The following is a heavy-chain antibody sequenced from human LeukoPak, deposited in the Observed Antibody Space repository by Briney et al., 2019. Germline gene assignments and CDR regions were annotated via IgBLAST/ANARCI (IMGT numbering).Heavy chain of an antibody. CDR2: ISGDAGRT. Sequence: GGTLRLSCAASGFTFSSYGMNWVRQAPGKGLEWGSGISGDAGRTYYADSVKGRFTIYRDNSKNTLYLQMNSLRAEDTAVYYCAELGITMIGGVWGKGTTVTISS. CDR1: GFTFSSYG. D-gene: IGHD3-10*02. J-gene: IGHJ6*04. V-gene: IGHV3-23*01. CDR3: AELGITMIGGV.